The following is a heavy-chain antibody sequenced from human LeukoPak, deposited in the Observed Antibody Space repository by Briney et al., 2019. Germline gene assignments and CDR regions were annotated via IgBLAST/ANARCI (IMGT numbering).Heavy chain of an antibody. CDR2: INHSGST. CDR1: GYSISSGYY. V-gene: IGHV4-38-2*02. D-gene: IGHD3-10*01. J-gene: IGHJ3*02. CDR3: ARARSGSYYDAFDI. Sequence: SETLSLTCTVSGYSISSGYYWGWIRQPPGKGLEWIASINHSGSTYYRPPLKSRVTISVDTSKNQFSLKLSSVTAADTAVYYCARARSGSYYDAFDIWGQGTKVTVSS.